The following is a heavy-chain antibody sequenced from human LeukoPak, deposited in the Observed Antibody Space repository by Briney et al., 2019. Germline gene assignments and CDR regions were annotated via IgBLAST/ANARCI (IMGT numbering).Heavy chain of an antibody. CDR2: IKQDGSQR. D-gene: IGHD6-6*01. J-gene: IGHJ4*02. CDR3: ARRGGSSSRRSPIDY. Sequence: GGSLRLSCTASGFTFSDYWMTWVRQAPGKGPEWVANIKQDGSQRYYVDSVRGRFTISRDNAKNSLVLQMNGLRAEDTAVYYCARRGGSSSRRSPIDYWGQGTLVTVSS. V-gene: IGHV3-7*01. CDR1: GFTFSDYW.